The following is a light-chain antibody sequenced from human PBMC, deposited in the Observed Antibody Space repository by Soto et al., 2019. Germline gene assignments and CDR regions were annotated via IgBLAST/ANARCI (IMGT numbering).Light chain of an antibody. V-gene: IGKV1-27*01. CDR2: AAS. CDR3: QKYTNVPT. J-gene: IGKJ4*01. Sequence: DIQMTQSPSSLSASVGDRVTITCRARQGISNYLAWYQQRPGKVPKLLISAASTLQSGVPSRFSGSGSGTDFTLTISSLQPEDVATYYCQKYTNVPTFGGGTNVEIK. CDR1: QGISNY.